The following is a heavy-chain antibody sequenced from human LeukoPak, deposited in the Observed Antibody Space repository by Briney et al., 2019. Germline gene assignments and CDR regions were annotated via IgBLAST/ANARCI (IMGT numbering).Heavy chain of an antibody. J-gene: IGHJ3*02. CDR1: GFTVSSDY. Sequence: GGSLRLSCAASGFTVSSDYMIWARQAPGKGLEWISVIYSGGSTYYADSVKGRFTISRDNSKNTLYLQMNSLRAEDTAVYYCARVYYNAFDIWGQGTMVTVSS. CDR2: IYSGGST. D-gene: IGHD3-10*01. V-gene: IGHV3-53*01. CDR3: ARVYYNAFDI.